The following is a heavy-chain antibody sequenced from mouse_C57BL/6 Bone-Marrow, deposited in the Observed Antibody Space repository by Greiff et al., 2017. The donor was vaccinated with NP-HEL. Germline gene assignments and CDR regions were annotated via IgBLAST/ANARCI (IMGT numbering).Heavy chain of an antibody. Sequence: EVKVVESGGGLVKPGGSLKLSCAASGFTFSSYAMSWVRQTPEKRLEWVATISDGGSYTYYPDNVKGRFTISRDNAKNNLYLQLSHLKSEDTAMYYCARHDFHIMDYWGQGTSVTVSS. CDR2: ISDGGSYT. J-gene: IGHJ4*01. V-gene: IGHV5-4*03. CDR3: ARHDFHIMDY. CDR1: GFTFSSYA. D-gene: IGHD2-4*01.